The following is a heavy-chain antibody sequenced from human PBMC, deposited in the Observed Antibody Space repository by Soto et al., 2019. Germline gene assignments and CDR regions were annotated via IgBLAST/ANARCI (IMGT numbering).Heavy chain of an antibody. CDR3: AKDTYYYARTGYYVFDY. J-gene: IGHJ4*02. CDR2: ISHDGSRE. D-gene: IGHD3-22*01. V-gene: IGHV3-30*18. Sequence: QVQLVESGGGVVQPGRSLRLSCAASGFIFSSYGMHWVRQAPGKGLEWVAVISHDGSRENYVDAVKGRFTISRDNSKNTQDLQMNSQRAEDTAGYYGAKDTYYYARTGYYVFDYGGRGTLVTVSA. CDR1: GFIFSSYG.